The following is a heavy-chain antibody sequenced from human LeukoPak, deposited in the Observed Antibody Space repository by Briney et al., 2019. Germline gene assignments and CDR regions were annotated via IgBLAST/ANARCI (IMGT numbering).Heavy chain of an antibody. D-gene: IGHD3-10*01. J-gene: IGHJ4*02. CDR2: INHSGST. V-gene: IGHV4-34*01. CDR1: GGSFSGYY. CDR3: ARGPRGSRSYYKRPFDY. Sequence: SETLSLTCAVYGGSFSGYYWSWIRQPPGKGLEWIGEINHSGSTNYNPSLKSRVTISVDTSKNQFSLKLSSVTAADTAVYYCARGPRGSRSYYKRPFDYWGQGTLVTVSS.